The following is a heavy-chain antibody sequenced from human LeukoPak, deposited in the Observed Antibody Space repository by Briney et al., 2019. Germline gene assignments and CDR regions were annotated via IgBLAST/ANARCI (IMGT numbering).Heavy chain of an antibody. CDR2: ISYDGSNK. CDR3: ASGGGIVVVPAANPDY. Sequence: GSLRLSCAASGFTFSSYAMHWVRQAPGKGLEWVAVISYDGSNKYYADSVKGRFTISRDNSKNTLYLQMNSLRAEDTAVYYCASGGGIVVVPAANPDYWGQGTLVTVSS. D-gene: IGHD2-2*01. J-gene: IGHJ4*02. CDR1: GFTFSSYA. V-gene: IGHV3-30-3*01.